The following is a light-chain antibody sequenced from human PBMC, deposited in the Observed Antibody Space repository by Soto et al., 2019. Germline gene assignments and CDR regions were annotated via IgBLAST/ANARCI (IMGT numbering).Light chain of an antibody. CDR1: QLGDKY. CDR2: HDT. J-gene: IGLJ2*01. Sequence: SYELTQPPSVSASPGHTASIPCSGDQLGDKYTSWYQQKPGQSPVLVIYHDTKRPSGIPERFSGSNSGNTATLTISGTQAMDEADYYCQAWDSSNVVFGGGTKVTVL. CDR3: QAWDSSNVV. V-gene: IGLV3-1*01.